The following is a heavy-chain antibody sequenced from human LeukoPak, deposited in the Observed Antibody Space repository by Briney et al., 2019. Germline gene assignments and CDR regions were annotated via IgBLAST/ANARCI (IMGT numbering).Heavy chain of an antibody. CDR3: AREVAGDAFDI. J-gene: IGHJ3*02. D-gene: IGHD6-19*01. CDR1: GFIFSSHA. V-gene: IGHV3-33*08. CDR2: TWYSGNDE. Sequence: GRSLRLSCTASGFIFSSHAMHWVRQAPGKGLEWVAITWYSGNDEYYADSVKGRCTISRDNSKNTLYLQMNSLRAEDTAVYYCAREVAGDAFDIWGQGTMVTVSS.